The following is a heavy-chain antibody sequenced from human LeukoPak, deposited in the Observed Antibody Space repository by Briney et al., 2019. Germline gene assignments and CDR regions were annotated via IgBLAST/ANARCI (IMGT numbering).Heavy chain of an antibody. D-gene: IGHD6-13*01. V-gene: IGHV3-33*01. J-gene: IGHJ3*02. CDR3: AREYSGRCIHAFHS. Sequence: GRSPRLSCAASGFTFSTYGMHWVRQAPGKGLEWVAFIQYDVSSEYYADSVKGRFTVSRDNSKNTVYLQMNSLRAEDTAVYYCAREYSGRCIHAFHSWGQGTMVTVSS. CDR1: GFTFSTYG. CDR2: IQYDVSSE.